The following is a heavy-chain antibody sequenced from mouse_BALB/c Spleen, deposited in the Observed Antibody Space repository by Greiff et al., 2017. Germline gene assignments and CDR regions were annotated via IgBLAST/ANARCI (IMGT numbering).Heavy chain of an antibody. CDR1: GFAFSSHD. J-gene: IGHJ4*01. Sequence: EVQGVESGGGLVKPGGSLKLSCAASGFAFSSHDMSWVRQTPEMRLEWVAYISSGGGSTYYPDTVKGRFTISRDNAKNTLYLQMSSLKSEDTAMYYCARHEGLYFSMDDWGQGTSVTVSS. V-gene: IGHV5-12-1*01. CDR2: ISSGGGST. CDR3: ARHEGLYFSMDD.